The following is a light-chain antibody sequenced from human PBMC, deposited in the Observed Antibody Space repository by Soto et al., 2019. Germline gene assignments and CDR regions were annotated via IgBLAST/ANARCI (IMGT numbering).Light chain of an antibody. CDR3: QQSYSTSWT. CDR2: AAS. CDR1: QSISSY. Sequence: IQMTQSPSSLSASVGDRVTITCRASQSISSYLNWYQQKPGKAPKLLIYAASSLQSGVPSRFSGSGSGTDFTLTISSLQPEDFATYYCQQSYSTSWTFGQGTQLDIK. J-gene: IGKJ1*01. V-gene: IGKV1-39*01.